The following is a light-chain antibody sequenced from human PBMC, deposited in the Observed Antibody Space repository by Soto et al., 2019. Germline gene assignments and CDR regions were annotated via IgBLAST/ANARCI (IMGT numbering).Light chain of an antibody. V-gene: IGKV3-11*01. J-gene: IGKJ4*01. CDR3: QQRSNSELT. Sequence: EIVLTQSPATLSLSPGERATLSCRASQSVSSYLAWYQQQPGQAHRLLIYDASNRSTCIPARFSGSGSGADVYFTISSLVTTGFAVYDFQQRSNSELTFGGGTKVEIK. CDR2: DAS. CDR1: QSVSSY.